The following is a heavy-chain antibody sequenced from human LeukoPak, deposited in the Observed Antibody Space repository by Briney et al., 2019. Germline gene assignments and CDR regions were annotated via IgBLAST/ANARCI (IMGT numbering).Heavy chain of an antibody. CDR3: ARRAMVTPFDY. V-gene: IGHV4-39*01. CDR2: IYYSGST. CDR1: GGSISSSSYY. J-gene: IGHJ4*02. D-gene: IGHD5-18*01. Sequence: SETLSLTCTVSGGSISSSSYYWGWIRQPPGKGLEWIGSIYYSGSTYYNPSLKSRVTISVDTSKNQFSLKLSSVTAADTAVYYCARRAMVTPFDYWGQGTLVTVSS.